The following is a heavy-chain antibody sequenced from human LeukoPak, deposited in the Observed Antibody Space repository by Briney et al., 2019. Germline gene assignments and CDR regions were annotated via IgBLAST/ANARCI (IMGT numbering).Heavy chain of an antibody. Sequence: GGSLRLSCTTSGLNFGDFAMSWVRQAPGKGLEWVGFIRSKAYGGTTEYAASVKGRFTISRDDSKSIAYLQMNSLKTEDTAVYYCLLRYFDWFDYWGQGTLVTASS. CDR2: IRSKAYGGTT. V-gene: IGHV3-49*04. CDR3: LLRYFDWFDY. CDR1: GLNFGDFA. D-gene: IGHD3-9*01. J-gene: IGHJ4*02.